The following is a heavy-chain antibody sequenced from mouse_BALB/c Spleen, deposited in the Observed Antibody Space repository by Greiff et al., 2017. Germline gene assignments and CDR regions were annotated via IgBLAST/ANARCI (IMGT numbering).Heavy chain of an antibody. CDR3: ARLLTYYFDY. J-gene: IGHJ2*01. Sequence: QVHVKQSGAELVRPGSSVKISCKASGYAFSSYWMNWVKQRPGQGLEWIGQIYPGDGDTNYNGKFKGKATLTADKSSSTAYMQLSSLTSEDSAVYFCARLLTYYFDYWGQGTTLTVSS. CDR1: GYAFSSYW. V-gene: IGHV1-80*01. D-gene: IGHD2-1*01. CDR2: IYPGDGDT.